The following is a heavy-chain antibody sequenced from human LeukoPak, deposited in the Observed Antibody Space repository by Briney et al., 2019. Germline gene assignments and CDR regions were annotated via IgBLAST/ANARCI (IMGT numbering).Heavy chain of an antibody. CDR2: ISYDGSNK. Sequence: GRSLRLSCAASGFTFSSYGMHWVRQAPGKGLEWVAVISYDGSNKYHADSVKGRFTISRDNSKNTLYLQMNSLRAEDTAVYYCAKEAKSSDYYYYGMDVWGQGTTVTVSS. CDR3: AKEAKSSDYYYYGMDV. J-gene: IGHJ6*02. CDR1: GFTFSSYG. V-gene: IGHV3-30*18.